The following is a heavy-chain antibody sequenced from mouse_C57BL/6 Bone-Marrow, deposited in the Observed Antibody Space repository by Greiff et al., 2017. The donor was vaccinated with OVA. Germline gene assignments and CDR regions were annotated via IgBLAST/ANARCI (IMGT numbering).Heavy chain of an antibody. CDR3: AIMSYYFDY. Sequence: VQLQQPGAELVKPGASVKLSCTASGFTITDYYMHWVKQRPEQGLEWIGRIYPDDGDTKYTPKFQGKATITVEHSSNTAYLQLSSLTSEDTAVYYCAIMSYYFDYWGRGTALTVSS. CDR2: IYPDDGDT. CDR1: GFTITDYY. J-gene: IGHJ2*01. V-gene: IGHV14-2*01.